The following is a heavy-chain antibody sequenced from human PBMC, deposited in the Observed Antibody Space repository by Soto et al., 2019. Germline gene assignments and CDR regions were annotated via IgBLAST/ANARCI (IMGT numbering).Heavy chain of an antibody. CDR2: ISYDGSNK. CDR1: GLTFSSYA. D-gene: IGHD6-13*01. V-gene: IGHV3-30-3*01. CDR3: ARVRSSWYRNWFDP. J-gene: IGHJ5*02. Sequence: AGGSLRLSCAASGLTFSSYAMHWVRQAPGKGLEWVAVISYDGSNKYYADSVKGRFTISRDNSKDTLYLQMNSLRAEDTAVYYCARVRSSWYRNWFDPWGQGTLVTVSS.